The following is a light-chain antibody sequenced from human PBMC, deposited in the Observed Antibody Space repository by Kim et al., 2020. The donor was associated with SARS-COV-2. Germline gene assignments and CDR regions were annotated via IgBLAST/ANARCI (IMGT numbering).Light chain of an antibody. Sequence: DIQMTQSPSSLSASVGDRVTITCRASQSIFNYLNWYQHKPGKAPKLLIYAASSLQSGVPSRFSGSGSGTDFTLTISSLQPEDFATYSCQQSYSAPHLTFGGGTKLEIK. V-gene: IGKV1-39*01. CDR2: AAS. J-gene: IGKJ4*01. CDR1: QSIFNY. CDR3: QQSYSAPHLT.